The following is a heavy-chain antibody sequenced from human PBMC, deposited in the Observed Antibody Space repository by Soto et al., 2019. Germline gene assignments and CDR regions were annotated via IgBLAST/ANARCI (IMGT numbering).Heavy chain of an antibody. CDR1: GYSFTNYW. J-gene: IGHJ4*02. CDR3: ARRTGSDSSGALDY. Sequence: SLNVSFNCSGYSFTNYWIRCVLQMPGKVLEWMGIIYPGYSYTRYSASFQGQVTISADKCISTAYLQWSSLNASANAMYYRARRTGSDSSGALDYSRQRALVSVPS. V-gene: IGHV5-51*01. CDR2: IYPGYSYT. D-gene: IGHD6-25*01.